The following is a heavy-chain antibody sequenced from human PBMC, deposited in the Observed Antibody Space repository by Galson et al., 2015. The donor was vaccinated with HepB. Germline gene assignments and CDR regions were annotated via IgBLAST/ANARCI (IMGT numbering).Heavy chain of an antibody. CDR3: ARGTSLTSSWYH. CDR2: IYPGDSTT. V-gene: IGHV5-51*01. Sequence: QSGAEVKKPGESLKISCKGSGYTFTLYYIAWVRQMPGKGLEWMGIIYPGDSTTRYSPSFQGQVTISVDKSINTAYLQWSSLKASDTAIYYCARGTSLTSSWYHWGQGTLVTVSS. CDR1: GYTFTLYY. D-gene: IGHD6-13*01. J-gene: IGHJ4*02.